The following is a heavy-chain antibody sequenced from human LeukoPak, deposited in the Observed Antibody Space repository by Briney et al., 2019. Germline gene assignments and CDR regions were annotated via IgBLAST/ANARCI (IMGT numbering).Heavy chain of an antibody. Sequence: GGSLRLSCAASGFTFSNAWMSWVRQAPGKGLEWVGRIKRKTDGGTADYAAPVKGRFTISRDDSKNTLYLQMNSLKTEDTAVYYCTTVPPYAPAAFDIWGQGTMVTVSS. J-gene: IGHJ3*02. CDR2: IKRKTDGGTA. V-gene: IGHV3-15*01. D-gene: IGHD4-17*01. CDR1: GFTFSNAW. CDR3: TTVPPYAPAAFDI.